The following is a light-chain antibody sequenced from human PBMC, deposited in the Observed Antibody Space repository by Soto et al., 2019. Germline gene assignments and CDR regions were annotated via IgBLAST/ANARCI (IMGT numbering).Light chain of an antibody. CDR2: GAT. CDR3: QQYGNPPT. J-gene: IGKJ1*01. Sequence: EIVLTQSPATLSLSPGERASLSCRASQSATDNYVAWYQQKPGQAPRLLIHGATFRATAVPDRSSGSGSGTDFTLTISSLEPEDFAVYHCQQYGNPPTFGQGTKVEIK. V-gene: IGKV3-20*01. CDR1: QSATDNY.